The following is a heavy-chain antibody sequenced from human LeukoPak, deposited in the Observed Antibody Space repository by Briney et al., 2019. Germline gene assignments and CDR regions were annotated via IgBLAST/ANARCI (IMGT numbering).Heavy chain of an antibody. CDR1: GFTFSSYE. CDR2: ISSSGSTI. D-gene: IGHD6-19*01. Sequence: GGSLRLSCAASGFTFSSYEMNWVRQAPGKGLEWVSYISSSGSTIYYADSVKGRFTISRDNAKNSVYLQMNNLRAEDMALYYCAKDAIPVAVTYYFDYWGQGTLVTVSS. V-gene: IGHV3-48*03. CDR3: AKDAIPVAVTYYFDY. J-gene: IGHJ4*02.